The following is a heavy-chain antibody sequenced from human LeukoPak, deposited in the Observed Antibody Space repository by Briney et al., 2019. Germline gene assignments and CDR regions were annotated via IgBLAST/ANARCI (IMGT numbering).Heavy chain of an antibody. J-gene: IGHJ4*02. CDR3: ARGAHSGTYFLIDY. V-gene: IGHV1-2*02. CDR1: GYTFTGYY. CDR2: LNPDSGGT. Sequence: ASVKVSCKASGYTFTGYYMHWVRLAPGQGPEWMGWLNPDSGGTNYAQKFQARVTMTRDTSITTAYMELRRLTSDDTAVYYCARGAHSGTYFLIDYWGQGALVTVSS. D-gene: IGHD1-26*01.